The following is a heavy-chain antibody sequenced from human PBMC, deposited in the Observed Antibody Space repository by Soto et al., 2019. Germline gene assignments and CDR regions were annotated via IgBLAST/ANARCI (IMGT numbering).Heavy chain of an antibody. Sequence: PSETLSLTCTVSGDSVSSGDYYWSWIRQPPGKGLECIVYIYYSGSTTCHPSLKSRVTISLDKSKNQFSLNLSSVTAGETAVYYCASYNWNYWFDPWGQGTLVTVSS. J-gene: IGHJ5*02. D-gene: IGHD1-7*01. V-gene: IGHV4-61*08. CDR2: IYYSGST. CDR1: GDSVSSGDYY. CDR3: ASYNWNYWFDP.